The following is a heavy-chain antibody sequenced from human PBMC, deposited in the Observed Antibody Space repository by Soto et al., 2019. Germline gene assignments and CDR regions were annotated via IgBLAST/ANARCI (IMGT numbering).Heavy chain of an antibody. D-gene: IGHD2-15*01. J-gene: IGHJ4*02. CDR2: VSTSGRST. Sequence: EVQLVESGGGLVQPGGSLRLSCSASGFIFSESTIYWVRQVPGTGLETISAVSTSGRSTYYADSVKDRFTISRDNSTNTLFLQMGSLRPEATAIYYCVKQAHGLDGVAFDYWGQGTQVTVAS. V-gene: IGHV3-64D*06. CDR1: GFIFSEST. CDR3: VKQAHGLDGVAFDY.